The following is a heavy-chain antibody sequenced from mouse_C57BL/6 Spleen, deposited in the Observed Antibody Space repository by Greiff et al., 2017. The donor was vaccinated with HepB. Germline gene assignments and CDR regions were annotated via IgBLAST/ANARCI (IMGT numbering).Heavy chain of an antibody. J-gene: IGHJ3*01. D-gene: IGHD1-1*01. CDR3: ARPNYGSSSLAY. CDR1: GYTFTSYW. V-gene: IGHV1-61*01. CDR2: IYPSDSET. Sequence: VQLQQPGAELVRPGSSVKLSCKASGYTFTSYWMDWVKQRPGQGLEWIGNIYPSDSETHYNQKFKDKATLAVDKSSSTAYMQLSSLTSEDSAVYYCARPNYGSSSLAYWGQGTLVTVSA.